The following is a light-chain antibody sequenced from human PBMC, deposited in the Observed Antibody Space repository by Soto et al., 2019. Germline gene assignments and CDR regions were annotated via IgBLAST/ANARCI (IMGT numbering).Light chain of an antibody. CDR3: QQSYRSPYT. V-gene: IGKV1-39*01. Sequence: IQMTQSPSSLSASVGDSVTVTCRASQSINIYLNWYQQKPGTAPTLLIYGASSLQSGVPSRFTGGGSRTDFTLTISSLQPEDSATYYCQQSYRSPYTFGQGTKLEIK. CDR1: QSINIY. J-gene: IGKJ2*01. CDR2: GAS.